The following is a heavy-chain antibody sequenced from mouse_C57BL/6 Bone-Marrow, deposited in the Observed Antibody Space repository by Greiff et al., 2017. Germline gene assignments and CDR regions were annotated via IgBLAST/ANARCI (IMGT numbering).Heavy chain of an antibody. CDR1: GFTFSSYG. Sequence: EVKLMESGGDLVKPGGSLTLSCAASGFTFSSYGMSWVRQTPDKRLEWVATISSGGSYTYYPDSVKGRFTISRDNAKNTLYLQMSSLKSEDTAMYYCARWGYGRREFDYWGQGTTLTVSS. J-gene: IGHJ2*01. CDR3: ARWGYGRREFDY. V-gene: IGHV5-6*01. CDR2: ISSGGSYT. D-gene: IGHD1-1*01.